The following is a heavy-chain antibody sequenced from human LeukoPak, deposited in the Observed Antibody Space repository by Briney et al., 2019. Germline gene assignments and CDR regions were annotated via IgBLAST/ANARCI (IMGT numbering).Heavy chain of an antibody. J-gene: IGHJ4*02. D-gene: IGHD3-16*01. V-gene: IGHV4-39*07. CDR2: IYYSGST. Sequence: SETLSLTCTVSGGSISSSSYYWGWIRQPPGKGLEWIGSIYYSGSTYYNPSLKSRVTISVDTSKNQFSLKLSSVTAADTALYYCARDGGSGEGYDYWGQGTLVTVSS. CDR1: GGSISSSSYY. CDR3: ARDGGSGEGYDY.